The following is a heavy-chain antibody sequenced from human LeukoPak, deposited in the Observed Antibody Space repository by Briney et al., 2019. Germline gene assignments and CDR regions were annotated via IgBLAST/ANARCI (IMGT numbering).Heavy chain of an antibody. J-gene: IGHJ6*01. CDR3: PGHWPEQLVRGRCYFVLDV. D-gene: IGHD6-6*01. V-gene: IGHV4-39*01. CDR2: ISYSGSS. CDR1: GGSISSSNYF. Sequence: PSHTLSLTCTVSGGSISSSNYFWGWIRQPPGKWLEWIWSISYSGSSYYNPSLKRRATLPVDTYKNQFYLKLSSVTAADTAVYYCPGHWPEQLVRGRCYFVLDVWGQGTTVTVA.